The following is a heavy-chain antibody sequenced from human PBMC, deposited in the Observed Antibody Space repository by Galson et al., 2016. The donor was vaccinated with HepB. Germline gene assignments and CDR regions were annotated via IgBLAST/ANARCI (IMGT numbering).Heavy chain of an antibody. CDR1: GGTFSSYA. V-gene: IGHV1-69*13. Sequence: SVKVSCKASGGTFSSYANSWVRQAPGQGLEWMGGIIPIFGRTNYALKFQGRVTISADESTTTAFMELSSLRSEDTAVYYCARGRYSRTWYLDIWGQGTLVTVSS. D-gene: IGHD6-13*01. J-gene: IGHJ4*02. CDR3: ARGRYSRTWYLDI. CDR2: IIPIFGRT.